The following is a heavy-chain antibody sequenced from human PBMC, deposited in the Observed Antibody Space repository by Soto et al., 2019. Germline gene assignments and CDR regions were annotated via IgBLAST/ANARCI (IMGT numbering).Heavy chain of an antibody. J-gene: IGHJ6*02. D-gene: IGHD2-8*01. CDR3: ARRDRFCTNGVCYPLGMDV. CDR2: IYSGGST. CDR1: GFTVSSNY. V-gene: IGHV3-53*01. Sequence: PGGSLRLSCAASGFTVSSNYMSWVRQAPGKGLEWVSVIYSGGSTYYADSVKGRFTISRDNSKNTLYLQMNSLRAEDTAVYYCARRDRFCTNGVCYPLGMDVWGQGTTVTV.